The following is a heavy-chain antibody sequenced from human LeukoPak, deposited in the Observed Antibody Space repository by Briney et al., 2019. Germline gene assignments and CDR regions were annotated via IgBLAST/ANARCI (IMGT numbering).Heavy chain of an antibody. D-gene: IGHD2-15*01. J-gene: IGHJ3*02. Sequence: PGRSLRLSCAVSGFTVSSIYTSWVSQTPERGREWLSIIYSRGDTDYTYALKGRVTITRDKSKNTVYLQMNSLRAEDTAVYYCARVAVAATSDAFDNWGKGTLVTVSS. V-gene: IGHV3-66*01. CDR1: GFTVSSIY. CDR3: ARVAVAATSDAFDN. CDR2: IYSRGDT.